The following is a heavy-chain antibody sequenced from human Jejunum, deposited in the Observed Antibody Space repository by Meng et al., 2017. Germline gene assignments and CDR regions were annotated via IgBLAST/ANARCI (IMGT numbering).Heavy chain of an antibody. J-gene: IGHJ4*02. V-gene: IGHV4-34*01. CDR2: IDHSGST. Sequence: QVPLQQWGAGLLKPSETLSLTCAVYGGSVSGYYCGWIRQAPGKGLEWIGDIDHSGSTNYNPSLKNRVTISVDTSRNQISLNLNSVTAADTAVYYCARGGDPRAYYFDYWGQGNLVTVSS. D-gene: IGHD3-10*01. CDR1: GGSVSGYY. CDR3: ARGGDPRAYYFDY.